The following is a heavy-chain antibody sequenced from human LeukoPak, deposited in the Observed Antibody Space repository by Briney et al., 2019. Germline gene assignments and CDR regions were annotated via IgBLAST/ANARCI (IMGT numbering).Heavy chain of an antibody. CDR1: EFTFSSYS. J-gene: IGHJ5*02. Sequence: GGSLRLSCVGSEFTFSSYSMNWVRQAPGKGLEWVSSISSTSSYIYYTDSVKGRFTISRDNAENSLYLQMNSLRVEDTAVYYCARGPIGSNWFDPWGQGTLVTVSS. V-gene: IGHV3-21*01. CDR3: ARGPIGSNWFDP. CDR2: ISSTSSYI. D-gene: IGHD5/OR15-5a*01.